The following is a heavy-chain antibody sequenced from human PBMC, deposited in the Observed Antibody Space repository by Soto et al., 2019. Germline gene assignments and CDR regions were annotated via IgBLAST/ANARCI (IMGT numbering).Heavy chain of an antibody. J-gene: IGHJ6*02. D-gene: IGHD3-3*01. V-gene: IGHV4-31*03. Sequence: QVLLQESGPRLVKPSQTLSLTCIVSGGSINTRGFYWTWIRQKPETGLEWIGNIYNNGRTSYNPSLMSRVSISLDTSKKQFSLTLFSVTAADAAVYYCARDRTVSVNDYDFPYGLDAWGQGTSVIVSS. CDR2: IYNNGRT. CDR3: ARDRTVSVNDYDFPYGLDA. CDR1: GGSINTRGFY.